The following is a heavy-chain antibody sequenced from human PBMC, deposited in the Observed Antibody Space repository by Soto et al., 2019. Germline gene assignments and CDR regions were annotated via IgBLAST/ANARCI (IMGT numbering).Heavy chain of an antibody. CDR2: INQDGSQK. Sequence: PGGSLRLSCAASAHTFSSYWMSWVRQAPGKGPEWVAIINQDGSQKYFLDSVTGRFTISRDNSKKSLCLQMDSLRAEDTAVYYCAGGIGREGYNFAGRGQGTQVTVSS. CDR3: AGGIGREGYNFAG. CDR1: AHTFSSYW. J-gene: IGHJ4*02. D-gene: IGHD5-12*01. V-gene: IGHV3-7*01.